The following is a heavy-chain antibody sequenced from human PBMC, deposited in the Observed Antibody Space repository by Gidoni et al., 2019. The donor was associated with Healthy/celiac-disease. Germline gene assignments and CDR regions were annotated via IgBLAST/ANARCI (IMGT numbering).Heavy chain of an antibody. Sequence: QVQLQESGPGLVKPSQTLSLTCTVSGGSISSGSYYWSWIRQPAGKGLEWIGRIYTSGSTNYNPSLKSRVTISVDTSKNQFSLKLSSVTAADTAVYYCARGDGDTGGAFDIWGQGTMVTVSS. CDR1: GGSISSGSYY. J-gene: IGHJ3*02. CDR2: IYTSGST. V-gene: IGHV4-61*02. CDR3: ARGDGDTGGAFDI. D-gene: IGHD1-1*01.